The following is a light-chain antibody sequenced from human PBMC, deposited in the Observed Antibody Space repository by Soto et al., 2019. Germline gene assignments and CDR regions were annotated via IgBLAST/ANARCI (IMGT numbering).Light chain of an antibody. CDR1: LSVDSTY. CDR3: QQYGTSPRT. V-gene: IGKV3-20*01. Sequence: EVVLTQSPGTLSLSPGERATLSCRASLSVDSTYLAWYQQKPGQAPRLLIYGASRRATGIPDRFSGGGSGTDFTLTISRLEPEDFAVYYCQQYGTSPRTFGQGTKVEIK. CDR2: GAS. J-gene: IGKJ1*01.